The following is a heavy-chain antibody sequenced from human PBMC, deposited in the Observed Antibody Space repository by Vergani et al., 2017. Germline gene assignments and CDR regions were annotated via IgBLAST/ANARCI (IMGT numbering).Heavy chain of an antibody. Sequence: EVQLVESGGGLVKPGGSLRLSCAASGFTFSSYWMSWVRQAPGKGLEWVAKIKQDGSEKYYVDSVKGRFTISRDNAKNSLYLQMNSLRAEDTAVYYCAMYLEYCSSTSCLFDYWGQGTLVTVSS. CDR1: GFTFSSYW. CDR2: IKQDGSEK. D-gene: IGHD2-2*01. V-gene: IGHV3-7*01. CDR3: AMYLEYCSSTSCLFDY. J-gene: IGHJ4*02.